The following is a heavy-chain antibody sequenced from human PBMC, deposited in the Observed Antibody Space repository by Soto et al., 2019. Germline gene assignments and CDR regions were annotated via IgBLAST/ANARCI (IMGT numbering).Heavy chain of an antibody. V-gene: IGHV1-2*04. Sequence: QVQLVQSGAEVKKPGASVKVSCKASGYTFTGYYMHWVRQAPGQGLEWVGRISPNSGDTNYAQKSEGWMTMNRDTSLNTAYVEQSRQRSDDTAVYYCARGDIVATIEDYFDYWGQGTLVTVSS. J-gene: IGHJ4*02. CDR1: GYTFTGYY. CDR3: ARGDIVATIEDYFDY. D-gene: IGHD5-12*01. CDR2: ISPNSGDT.